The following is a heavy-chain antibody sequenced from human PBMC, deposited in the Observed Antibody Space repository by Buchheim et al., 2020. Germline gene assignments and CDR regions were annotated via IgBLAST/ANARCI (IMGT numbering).Heavy chain of an antibody. D-gene: IGHD3-10*01. J-gene: IGHJ6*02. CDR2: IRYDGGKK. CDR1: GFTFSSYG. Sequence: QMELVESGGGVVQPGMSLKLSCAASGFTFSSYGMHWVRQTPGKGLEWVAVIRYDGGKKDYSDSVKGRFTISRDNSKNTMYLQMNSLRADDTAVYYCAKEVAPRYYNGMDVWGQGT. CDR3: AKEVAPRYYNGMDV. V-gene: IGHV3-33*06.